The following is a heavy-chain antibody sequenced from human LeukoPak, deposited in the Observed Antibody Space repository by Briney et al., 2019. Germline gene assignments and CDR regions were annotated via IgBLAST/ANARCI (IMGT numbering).Heavy chain of an antibody. Sequence: VASVKVSCKASGYTFTGYYMHWVRQTPGQGLEWMGRINPNSGDTNYAQKFQGRVTMTRDTSISTAYMELSRLRSDDTAGYYCARGITMIVVAPFDYWGQGTLVTVSS. V-gene: IGHV1-2*06. D-gene: IGHD3-22*01. CDR2: INPNSGDT. CDR3: ARGITMIVVAPFDY. CDR1: GYTFTGYY. J-gene: IGHJ4*02.